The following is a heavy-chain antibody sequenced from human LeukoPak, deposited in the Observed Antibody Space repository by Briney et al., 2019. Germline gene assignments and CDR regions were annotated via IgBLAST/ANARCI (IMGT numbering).Heavy chain of an antibody. V-gene: IGHV1-46*01. CDR3: ARVGITAATADY. D-gene: IGHD4-23*01. CDR1: GYTFTSYY. CDR2: INPSGGST. J-gene: IGHJ4*02. Sequence: ASVKVSCKATGYTFTSYYMHWVRQAPGQGLEWMGIINPSGGSTSYAQKFQGRVTMTRDMSTSTVYMELPSLRSEDTAVYFCARVGITAATADYWGQGTLVTVSS.